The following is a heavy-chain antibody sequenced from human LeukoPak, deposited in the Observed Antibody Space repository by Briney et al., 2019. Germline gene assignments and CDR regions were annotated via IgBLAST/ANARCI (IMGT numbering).Heavy chain of an antibody. J-gene: IGHJ4*02. D-gene: IGHD6-19*01. V-gene: IGHV4-59*01. CDR2: IYYSGST. CDR1: GGSISSYY. Sequence: SETLSHTCTVSGGSISSYYWSWIRQPPGKGLEWIGYIYYSGSTNYNPSLKSRVTISVDTSKNQFSLKLSSVTAADTAVYYCARGWRYSSGSGIVYSYDGWGQGTLVTVSS. CDR3: ARGWRYSSGSGIVYSYDG.